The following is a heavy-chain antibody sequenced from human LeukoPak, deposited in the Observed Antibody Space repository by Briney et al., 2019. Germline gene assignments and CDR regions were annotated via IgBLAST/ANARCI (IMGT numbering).Heavy chain of an antibody. J-gene: IGHJ4*02. D-gene: IGHD4-17*01. CDR2: INPSGGST. V-gene: IGHV1-46*01. CDR3: ARATVTTRGDPFDS. CDR1: GYTFTTCY. Sequence: ASVKVSCKASGYTFTTCYMHWVRQPPAQGLEWIGIINPSGGSTSYTQKSQDRGTITRETSTNTVYMEMRSFVSADTAVYYSARATVTTRGDPFDSWGQETPVTVSS.